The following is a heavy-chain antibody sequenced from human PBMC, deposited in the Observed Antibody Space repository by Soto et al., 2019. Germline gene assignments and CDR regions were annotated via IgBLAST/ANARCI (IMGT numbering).Heavy chain of an antibody. CDR2: FSLSGTT. V-gene: IGHV4-4*07. J-gene: IGHJ4*02. D-gene: IGHD2-8*02. CDR1: GASIAGSSY. Sequence: SETLSLTYIVSGASIAGSSYWSWIRQPAGKGLEWIGRFSLSGTTNYSPSLRSRVTMSADVSKNQFSLRLTSVTAADTALYYCARGMTPPGAPAWYYFDSWGQGTLVTVSS. CDR3: ARGMTPPGAPAWYYFDS.